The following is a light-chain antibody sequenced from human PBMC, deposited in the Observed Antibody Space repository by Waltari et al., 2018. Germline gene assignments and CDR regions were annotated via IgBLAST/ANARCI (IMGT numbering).Light chain of an antibody. CDR1: QSGTST. V-gene: IGKV3-20*01. CDR3: QKYGTLPAT. Sequence: EIVLTQSPGTLSSSPGERVTLSCRANQSGTSTLAWYQQKPGQAPRLLIYDASTRATGFPDRFSGSGSGTDFSLTISRLEPEDFAVYYCQKYGTLPATFGQGTKVEIK. CDR2: DAS. J-gene: IGKJ1*01.